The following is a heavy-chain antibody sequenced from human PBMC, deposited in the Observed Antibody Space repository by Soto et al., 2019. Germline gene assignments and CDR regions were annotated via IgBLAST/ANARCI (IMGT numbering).Heavy chain of an antibody. Sequence: SVKVSCKASGGTFSSYAISWVRQAPGQGLEWMGGIIPIFGTANYAQKFQGRVTITADESTSTAYMELSSLRSEDTAVYYCAGDRGGYDHFDYWGQGTLVTVSS. J-gene: IGHJ4*02. CDR2: IIPIFGTA. D-gene: IGHD5-12*01. CDR3: AGDRGGYDHFDY. V-gene: IGHV1-69*13. CDR1: GGTFSSYA.